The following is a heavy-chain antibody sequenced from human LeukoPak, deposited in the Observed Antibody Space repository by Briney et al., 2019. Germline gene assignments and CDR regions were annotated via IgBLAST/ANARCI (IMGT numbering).Heavy chain of an antibody. V-gene: IGHV1-18*01. D-gene: IGHD2-15*01. CDR2: ISAYNGNT. CDR1: GYTFTSYG. J-gene: IGHJ5*02. Sequence: ASVKVSCKASGYTFTSYGISWVRQAPGQGLEWMGWISAYNGNTNYAQKLQGRVTITADKSTSTAYMELSSLRSEDTAVYYCAREDIVVVVAASPLYTNWFDPWGQGTLVTVSS. CDR3: AREDIVVVVAASPLYTNWFDP.